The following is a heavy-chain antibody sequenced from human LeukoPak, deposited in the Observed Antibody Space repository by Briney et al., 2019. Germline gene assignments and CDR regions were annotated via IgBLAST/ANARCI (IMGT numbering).Heavy chain of an antibody. CDR2: LSSSGSYI. CDR1: GFTLSTYS. V-gene: IGHV3-21*01. J-gene: IGHJ5*01. D-gene: IGHD6-19*01. CDR3: ARDRLSSGWLTDS. Sequence: GGSLRLSCAASGFTLSTYSMNWVRQAPGKGLEWVSSLSSSGSYIYYADSVKGRFTISRDNAKNSLFLQMNSLRAEDTAVYYCARDRLSSGWLTDSWGQGTRVTVSS.